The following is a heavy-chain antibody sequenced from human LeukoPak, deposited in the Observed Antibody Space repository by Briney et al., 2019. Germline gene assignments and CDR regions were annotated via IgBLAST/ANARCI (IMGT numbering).Heavy chain of an antibody. J-gene: IGHJ4*02. V-gene: IGHV3-74*01. CDR3: ARGSGIITGIDE. CDR1: GFTFSSHW. D-gene: IGHD6-25*01. CDR2: IKDDGSHT. Sequence: PGGSLRLSCAASGFTFSSHWMHWVRQAPGKGLVWVSRIKDDGSHTNYADSVKGRFTISRDDAKNTLSLQMNSLRAEDTVVYYCARGSGIITGIDEGGQRTLVTVSS.